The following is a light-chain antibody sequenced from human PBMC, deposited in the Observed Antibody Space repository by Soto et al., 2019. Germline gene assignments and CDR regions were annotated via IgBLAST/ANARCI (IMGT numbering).Light chain of an antibody. J-gene: IGLJ1*01. CDR2: NNN. Sequence: QSVLTQPPSASGTPGQRVTISCSGGSSNIGTNAVNWYQQLPGTAPKLLIYNNNQRPSGVPDRFSGSKSGTSASLAISGLQSEEEADYYCAAWEDSLNGYVFGTGTKVTV. CDR1: SSNIGTNA. V-gene: IGLV1-44*01. CDR3: AAWEDSLNGYV.